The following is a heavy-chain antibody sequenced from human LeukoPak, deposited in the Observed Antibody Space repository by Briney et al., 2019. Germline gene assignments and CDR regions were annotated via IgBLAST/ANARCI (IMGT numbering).Heavy chain of an antibody. CDR3: ARFYCSSTSCYLAP. CDR2: IYYSRCT. V-gene: IGHV4-61*01. CDR1: VDSVSSGSHY. Sequence: PSETLSLTCTVSVDSVSSGSHYWRWIRQPPGKGLEWIGYIYYSRCTNYHPSLKSQLTISVDTAKNEFSLKLSSVTSADTAVYYCARFYCSSTSCYLAPWGQGTLVTVSS. J-gene: IGHJ5*02. D-gene: IGHD2-2*01.